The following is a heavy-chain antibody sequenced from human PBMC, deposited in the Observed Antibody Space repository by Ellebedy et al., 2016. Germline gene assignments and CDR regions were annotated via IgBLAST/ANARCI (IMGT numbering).Heavy chain of an antibody. D-gene: IGHD3-16*01. V-gene: IGHV3-7*01. Sequence: GGSLRLSXAASGFTFKNAWMYWVRQAPGKGLEWLAHIRKDGSDKFYVDSVKGRFTISRDNAKNSLYLQMTSLRAGDTAVYYCARDLGGYNLNYYMDVWGKGTTVTVSS. CDR3: ARDLGGYNLNYYMDV. CDR2: IRKDGSDK. CDR1: GFTFKNAW. J-gene: IGHJ6*03.